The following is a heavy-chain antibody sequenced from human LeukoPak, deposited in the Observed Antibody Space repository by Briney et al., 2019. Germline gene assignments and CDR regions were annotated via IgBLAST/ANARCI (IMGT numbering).Heavy chain of an antibody. V-gene: IGHV3-11*01. J-gene: IGHJ6*03. Sequence: PGGSLRLSCAASGFTFSDSYMSWIRQAPGKGLEWVSYISGSGTTIYYADSVKGRFTISRDNAKNSLYLQMNSLRAEDTAVYYCAREVSYQQRSYTIDVWGKGTTVTVSS. CDR3: AREVSYQQRSYTIDV. CDR2: ISGSGTTI. D-gene: IGHD2-2*01. CDR1: GFTFSDSY.